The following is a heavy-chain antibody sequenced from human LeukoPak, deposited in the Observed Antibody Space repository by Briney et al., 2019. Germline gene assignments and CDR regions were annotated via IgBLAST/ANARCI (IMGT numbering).Heavy chain of an antibody. CDR3: VKDLGPYGGGSFPGFH. D-gene: IGHD3-10*01. CDR1: GFTFSSYG. Sequence: PGGSLRLSCSASGFTFSSYGMHWVRQAPGKGLEYVSAISSNGGSTYYADSVKGRLTISRDNSKNTLYLQMSSLRAEDTALYYCVKDLGPYGGGSFPGFHWGQGTLVTVSS. V-gene: IGHV3-64D*09. CDR2: ISSNGGST. J-gene: IGHJ4*02.